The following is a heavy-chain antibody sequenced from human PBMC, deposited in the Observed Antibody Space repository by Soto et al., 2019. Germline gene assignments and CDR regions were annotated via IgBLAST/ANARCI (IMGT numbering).Heavy chain of an antibody. D-gene: IGHD4-17*01. V-gene: IGHV4-34*01. J-gene: IGHJ3*02. Sequence: SETLSLPCAVSGGSFIGYYWTWFLLPPGTRLEWIGEINHSGSTNYNPSLKSRVTISVDTSKNQFSLKLSSVTAADTAVYYCVSESTVTDAFDIWGQGTMVTVSS. CDR3: VSESTVTDAFDI. CDR2: INHSGST. CDR1: GGSFIGYY.